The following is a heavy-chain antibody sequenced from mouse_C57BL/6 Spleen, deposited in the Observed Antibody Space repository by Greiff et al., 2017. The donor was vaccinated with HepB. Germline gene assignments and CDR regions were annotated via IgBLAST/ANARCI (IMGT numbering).Heavy chain of an antibody. D-gene: IGHD1-1*01. Sequence: EVHLVESGGGLVKPGGSLKLSCAASGFTFSDYGMHWVRQAPEKGLEWVAYISSGSSTIYYADTVKGRFTISRDNAKNTLFLQMTSLRSEDTAMYYCARRVLRPQPYAMDYWGQGTSVTVSS. CDR1: GFTFSDYG. CDR3: ARRVLRPQPYAMDY. V-gene: IGHV5-17*01. CDR2: ISSGSSTI. J-gene: IGHJ4*01.